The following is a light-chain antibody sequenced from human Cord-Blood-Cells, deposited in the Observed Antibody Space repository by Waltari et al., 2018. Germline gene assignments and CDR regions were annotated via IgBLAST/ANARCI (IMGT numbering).Light chain of an antibody. Sequence: DIQMTQSPSTLSASVGDRVTLPCRASQSISSWLAWYQQKPGKAPKLLIYKASSLESGVPSRFSGSGSGTEFTLTISSLQPDDFATYYCQQYNSYSKLTFGGGTKVEIK. J-gene: IGKJ4*01. CDR2: KAS. CDR3: QQYNSYSKLT. CDR1: QSISSW. V-gene: IGKV1-5*03.